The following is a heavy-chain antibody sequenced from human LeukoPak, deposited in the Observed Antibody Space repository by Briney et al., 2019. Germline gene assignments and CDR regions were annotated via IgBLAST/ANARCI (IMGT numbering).Heavy chain of an antibody. V-gene: IGHV3-53*01. CDR1: GFTVSSNY. CDR3: ARDRGSGYYYA. D-gene: IGHD3-22*01. Sequence: CGALRLSCAASGFTVSSNYMTWVRQAPGKGLAWVSVIYSSGSTYYADPVKGGFTISRDDSKNTLYLQMNSLRAEDTAMYYCARDRGSGYYYAWGQGTLVTVSS. CDR2: IYSSGST. J-gene: IGHJ5*02.